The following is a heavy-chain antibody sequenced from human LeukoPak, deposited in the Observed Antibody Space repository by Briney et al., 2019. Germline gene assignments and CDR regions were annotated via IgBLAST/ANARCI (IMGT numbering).Heavy chain of an antibody. V-gene: IGHV4-34*01. CDR3: TRERACNNYYNYFDP. CDR1: GDSFNEYY. CDR2: INHSGST. J-gene: IGHJ5*02. D-gene: IGHD1/OR15-1a*01. Sequence: PSKTLSLTCAVCGDSFNEYYWSWVRQPPGKALEWIGEINHSGSTNYNPSLKSRVTISVDKSLRQFFLRLSAVTAADTAVYYCTRERACNNYYNYFDPWGQGTQVTVSS.